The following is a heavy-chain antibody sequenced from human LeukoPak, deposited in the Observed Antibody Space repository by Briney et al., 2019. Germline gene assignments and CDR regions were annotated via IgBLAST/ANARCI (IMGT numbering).Heavy chain of an antibody. Sequence: GGSLRLSCAASGFTVSSNYMSWVRQAPGKGLEWVANIKQDGSEIYYVDSVKGRFTISRDNAKNSLYLQVNSLRVEDTAVYYCARDKIVGATTLDYWGQGTLVTVSS. CDR3: ARDKIVGATTLDY. CDR2: IKQDGSEI. J-gene: IGHJ4*02. D-gene: IGHD1-26*01. V-gene: IGHV3-7*01. CDR1: GFTVSSNY.